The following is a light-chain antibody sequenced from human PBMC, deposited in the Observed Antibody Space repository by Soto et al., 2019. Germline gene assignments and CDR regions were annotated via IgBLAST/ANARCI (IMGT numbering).Light chain of an antibody. V-gene: IGLV1-40*01. CDR1: SSNIGAGYD. CDR3: QSYDSSLSAL. CDR2: GNS. J-gene: IGLJ2*01. Sequence: QLVLTQPPSVSGAPGQRVTISCTGSSSNIGAGYDVHWYQQLPGTAPKLLIYGNSNRPSGVPDRFSGSKSGTSASLANTGLQAEDEADYYCQSYDSSLSALFGGGTKLTVL.